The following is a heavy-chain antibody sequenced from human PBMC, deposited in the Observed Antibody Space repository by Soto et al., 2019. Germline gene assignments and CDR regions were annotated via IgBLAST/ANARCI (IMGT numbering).Heavy chain of an antibody. CDR1: GFTFSSYG. Sequence: QVQLVESGGGVVQPGRSLRLSCAASGFTFSSYGMHWVRQAPGKGLEWVAVISYVGSNKYYADSVKGRFTISRDNSRNTLYAQIDSVRAEDTAVYYCAKEYCSSTSCSPYYYYYGMDVWGQGTTVTVSS. CDR3: AKEYCSSTSCSPYYYYYGMDV. V-gene: IGHV3-30*18. J-gene: IGHJ6*02. D-gene: IGHD2-2*01. CDR2: ISYVGSNK.